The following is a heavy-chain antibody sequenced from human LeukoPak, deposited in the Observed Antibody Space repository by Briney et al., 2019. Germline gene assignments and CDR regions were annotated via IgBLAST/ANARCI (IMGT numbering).Heavy chain of an antibody. V-gene: IGHV1-18*01. CDR2: ISAYNGNT. D-gene: IGHD3-22*01. CDR3: ARDTDYYDSSGYPHDAFDI. CDR1: GYTFTSYG. Sequence: ASVKVSCKASGYTFTSYGIRWVRQAPGQGLEWMGWISAYNGNTNYAQKLQGRVTMTTDTSTSTAYMELRSLRSDDTAVYYCARDTDYYDSSGYPHDAFDIWGQGTMVTVSS. J-gene: IGHJ3*02.